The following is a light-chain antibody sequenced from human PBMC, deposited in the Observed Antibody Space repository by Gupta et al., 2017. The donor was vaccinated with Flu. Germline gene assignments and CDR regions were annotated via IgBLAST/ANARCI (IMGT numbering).Light chain of an antibody. CDR2: SAS. V-gene: IGKV1-27*01. CDR1: QGISNF. Sequence: DIQLTQSPSPLSASVGDRVTIPCRVTQGISNFLNCYRQKRGVAPKVLIYSASNLQSAVPFRFSGNGSGTDFTLTVSSLQPEDVATSYGQRTYNAPLGGGTKVEIK. J-gene: IGKJ4*01. CDR3: QRTYNAP.